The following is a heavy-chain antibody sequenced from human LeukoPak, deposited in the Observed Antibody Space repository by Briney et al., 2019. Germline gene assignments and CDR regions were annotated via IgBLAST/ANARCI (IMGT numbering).Heavy chain of an antibody. D-gene: IGHD1-26*01. CDR1: EYTFTGYY. CDR2: INPNSGDT. Sequence: GASVKVSCKASEYTFTGYYLHWGRQAPGQRVEGMGWINPNSGDTNYAQKFQGRVTMTRDPSISTAYMALTRLRSDDTAVYYCARDAWLVGTTNLYYFDYWGQGTLVTVSS. J-gene: IGHJ4*02. CDR3: ARDAWLVGTTNLYYFDY. V-gene: IGHV1-2*02.